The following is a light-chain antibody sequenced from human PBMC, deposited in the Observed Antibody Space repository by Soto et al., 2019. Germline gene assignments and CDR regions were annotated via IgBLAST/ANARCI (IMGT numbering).Light chain of an antibody. Sequence: QSALTQPASVSGSPGQSITISCTGTSSDVGGYNYVSWYQQHPGKAPKLMIYDVSNRPSGVSNRFSCSKSGNTASLTISGLQAEDEADYYCSSYTSSRDVVFGGGTKLTVL. CDR2: DVS. V-gene: IGLV2-14*01. CDR1: SSDVGGYNY. CDR3: SSYTSSRDVV. J-gene: IGLJ2*01.